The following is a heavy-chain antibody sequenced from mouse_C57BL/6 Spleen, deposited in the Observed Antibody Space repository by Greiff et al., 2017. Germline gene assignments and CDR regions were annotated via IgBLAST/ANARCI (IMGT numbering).Heavy chain of an antibody. CDR1: GFTFSDYG. J-gene: IGHJ2*01. D-gene: IGHD1-1*01. CDR3: AREGYYYGSSFFDY. Sequence: DVMLVESGGGLVKPGGSLKLSCAASGFTFSDYGMHWVRQAPEKGLEWVAYISSGSSTIYYADTVKGRFTISRDNAKNTLFLQMTSLRSEDTAMYYCAREGYYYGSSFFDYWGQGTTLTVSS. CDR2: ISSGSSTI. V-gene: IGHV5-17*01.